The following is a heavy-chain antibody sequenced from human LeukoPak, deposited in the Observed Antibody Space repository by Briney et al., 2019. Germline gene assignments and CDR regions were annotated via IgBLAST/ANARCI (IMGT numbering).Heavy chain of an antibody. CDR2: FDPEDGET. D-gene: IGHD3-22*01. CDR3: ATDYDSSGYYDY. J-gene: IGHJ4*02. Sequence: RASVKVSCKVSGYTLTELSMHWVRQAPGKGLEWMGGFDPEDGETIYAQKLQGRVTMTEDTSTDTAYMELSSLRSEDTAVYYCATDYDSSGYYDYWGQGTLVTVSS. CDR1: GYTLTELS. V-gene: IGHV1-24*01.